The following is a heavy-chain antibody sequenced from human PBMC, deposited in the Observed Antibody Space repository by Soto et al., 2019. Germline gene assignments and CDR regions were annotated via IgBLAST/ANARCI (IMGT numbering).Heavy chain of an antibody. Sequence: EVQLVESGGGLVKPGGSLRLSCAASGFTFSSYSMNWVRQAPGKGLEWVSFISSSSSYIYYADSVKGRFTISRDNAKNSLYLQMNSLRAEDTAVYYCARGHKGSRRLFDYWGQGTLVTVSS. J-gene: IGHJ4*02. V-gene: IGHV3-21*01. D-gene: IGHD1-26*01. CDR1: GFTFSSYS. CDR3: ARGHKGSRRLFDY. CDR2: ISSSSSYI.